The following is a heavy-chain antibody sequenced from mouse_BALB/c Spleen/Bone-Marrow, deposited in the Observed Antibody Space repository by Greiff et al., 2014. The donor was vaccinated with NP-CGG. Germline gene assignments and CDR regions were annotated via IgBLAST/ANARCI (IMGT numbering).Heavy chain of an antibody. CDR1: GYAFTNYL. J-gene: IGHJ3*01. Sequence: VQLQESGAELVRPGTSVKVSCKASGYAFTNYLIEWVKQRPGQGLEWIGVINPGSGGTNYNEKFKGKATLTADKSSSTAYMQLSSLTSDDSAVYFCARRDYSFAYWGQGTLVTVSA. V-gene: IGHV1-54*01. D-gene: IGHD2-13*01. CDR3: ARRDYSFAY. CDR2: INPGSGGT.